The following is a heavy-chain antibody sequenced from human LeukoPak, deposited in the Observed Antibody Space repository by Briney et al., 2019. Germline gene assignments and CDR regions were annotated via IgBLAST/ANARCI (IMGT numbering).Heavy chain of an antibody. J-gene: IGHJ3*02. CDR1: GGSISSYY. V-gene: IGHV4-59*01. CDR3: ARDALGNAFDI. CDR2: IYYSGST. Sequence: SGTLSLTCTVSGGSISSYYWSWIRQPPGKGLEWIGYIYYSGSTNYNPSLKSRVTISVDTSKNQFSLKLSSVTAADTAVYYCARDALGNAFDIWGQGTMVTVSS. D-gene: IGHD1-14*01.